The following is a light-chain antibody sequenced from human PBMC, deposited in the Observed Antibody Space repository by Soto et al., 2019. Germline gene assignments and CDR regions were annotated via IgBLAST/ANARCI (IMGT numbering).Light chain of an antibody. CDR1: HIVTSNY. V-gene: IGKV3-20*01. Sequence: DIVLTQSPGTLSLSPGERATLSCRASHIVTSNYLAWYQQRPGQAPRLLIFGASIRATGLPDRFSGSGSGTDFALTISRLEPEDFAVYYCQRYGSSPGTFGQGTKVEIK. J-gene: IGKJ1*01. CDR2: GAS. CDR3: QRYGSSPGT.